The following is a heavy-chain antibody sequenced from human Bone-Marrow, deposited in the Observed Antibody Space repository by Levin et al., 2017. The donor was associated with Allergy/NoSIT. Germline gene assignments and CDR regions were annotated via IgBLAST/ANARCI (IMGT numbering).Heavy chain of an antibody. CDR3: AKDQGFNHGYGFDY. D-gene: IGHD5-18*01. CDR2: ITGSGGVT. V-gene: IGHV3-23*01. CDR1: GLIFSSYA. Sequence: AGGSLRLSCAASGLIFSSYAMSWVRQAPGKGLEWVAFITGSGGVTDYADSVKGRFIITRDNSKNMVYLDMDTLRADDTAVYYCAKDQGFNHGYGFDYWGQGTLVTVSS. J-gene: IGHJ4*02.